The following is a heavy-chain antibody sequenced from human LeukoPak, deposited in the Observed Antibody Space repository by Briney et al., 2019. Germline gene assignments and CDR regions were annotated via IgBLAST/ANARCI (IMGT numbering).Heavy chain of an antibody. CDR3: AREVAYSSGWYYYYYMDV. J-gene: IGHJ6*03. D-gene: IGHD6-19*01. V-gene: IGHV4-39*07. CDR1: GGSISSSSYY. Sequence: SETLSLTCTVSGGSISSSSYYWGWIRQPPGKGLEWIGSIYYSGSTYYNPSLKSRVTISVDTSKNQFSLKLSSVTAADTAVYYCAREVAYSSGWYYYYYMDVWGKGTTVTVSS. CDR2: IYYSGST.